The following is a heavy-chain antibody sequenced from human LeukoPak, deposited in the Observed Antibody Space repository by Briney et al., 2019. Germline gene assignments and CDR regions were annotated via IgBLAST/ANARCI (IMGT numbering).Heavy chain of an antibody. CDR3: ARVAYYRVTADQITDVFDV. Sequence: PGGSLRLSCAASGFTVSSHYMNWVRQAPGKGLQWVSVLYSDGTTYYADSVKGRFTISRDNSRSTLYLQMNSLRAEDTAVYFCARVAYYRVTADQITDVFDVWGRGTAVTVSS. CDR1: GFTVSSHY. J-gene: IGHJ3*01. CDR2: LYSDGTT. V-gene: IGHV3-66*01. D-gene: IGHD2-21*02.